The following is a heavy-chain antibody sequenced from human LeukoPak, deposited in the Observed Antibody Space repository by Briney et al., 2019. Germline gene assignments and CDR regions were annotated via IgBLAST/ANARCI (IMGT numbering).Heavy chain of an antibody. J-gene: IGHJ5*02. Sequence: SETLSLTCTVSGDSISSGNYWGWIRQPPGKGLEWIGSIFHTGSTYFNLSLKSRVTISVDTSKNQFSLQLNSVTPEDTAVYYCAGLPAAGHKNWFDPWGQGTLVTVSS. V-gene: IGHV4-38-2*02. CDR1: GDSISSGNY. D-gene: IGHD6-13*01. CDR3: AGLPAAGHKNWFDP. CDR2: IFHTGST.